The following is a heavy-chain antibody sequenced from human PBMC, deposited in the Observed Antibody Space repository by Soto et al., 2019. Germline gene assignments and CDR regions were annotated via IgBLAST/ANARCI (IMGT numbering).Heavy chain of an antibody. J-gene: IGHJ4*02. CDR2: ISYDGSNK. V-gene: IGHV3-30-3*01. CDR3: ARGATLDY. CDR1: GFTFSSYA. Sequence: QVQLVESGRGVVQPGRSLRLSCAASGFTFSSYAMHWVRQAPGKGLEWVAVISYDGSNKYYADSVKGRFTISRDNSKNTLYLQMNSLRAEDTAVYYCARGATLDYWGQGTLVTVSS. D-gene: IGHD5-12*01.